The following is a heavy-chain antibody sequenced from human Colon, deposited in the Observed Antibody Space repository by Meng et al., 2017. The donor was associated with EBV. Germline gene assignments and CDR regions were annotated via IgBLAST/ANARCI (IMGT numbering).Heavy chain of an antibody. J-gene: IGHJ4*02. CDR1: GASISSNIR. CDR3: ARGKQDAWELLAY. Sequence: VKRQESGHGLVKPSGNLSLTCGVSGASISSNIRWTWVRQPPGKGLEGIGDIDDSGSTNYNPSLNSRISISLDKSKNHFSPKVNSVTAADTAVYYCARGKQDAWELLAYWGQGALVTVSS. D-gene: IGHD1-26*01. V-gene: IGHV4-4*02. CDR2: IDDSGST.